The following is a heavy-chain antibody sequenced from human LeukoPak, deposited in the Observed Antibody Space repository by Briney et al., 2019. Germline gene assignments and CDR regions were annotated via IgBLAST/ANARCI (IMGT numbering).Heavy chain of an antibody. D-gene: IGHD3-3*01. CDR3: ARHSQLLEWLLSPGGWFDP. J-gene: IGHJ5*02. Sequence: PSETLSLTCTVSGGSISSSSYYWGWIRQPPGKGLEWIGSIYYSGSTYYNPSLKSRVTISVDTSKNQFSLKLSSVTAADTAEYYCARHSQLLEWLLSPGGWFDPWGQGTLVTVSS. CDR2: IYYSGST. CDR1: GGSISSSSYY. V-gene: IGHV4-39*01.